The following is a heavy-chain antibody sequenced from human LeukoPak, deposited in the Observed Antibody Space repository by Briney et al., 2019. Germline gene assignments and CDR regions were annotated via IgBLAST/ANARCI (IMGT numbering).Heavy chain of an antibody. V-gene: IGHV3-74*01. CDR3: ARDGRGGYFDN. Sequence: GGSLRLSCVASGFTFSSYWMHWVRQAPGKGPVWVSRINGDGISTNYADSVKGRFTISRDNAKNTLYLQMNSLRAEDTAVYFCARDGRGGYFDNWGQGTLVTVSS. D-gene: IGHD1-26*01. CDR2: INGDGIST. J-gene: IGHJ4*02. CDR1: GFTFSSYW.